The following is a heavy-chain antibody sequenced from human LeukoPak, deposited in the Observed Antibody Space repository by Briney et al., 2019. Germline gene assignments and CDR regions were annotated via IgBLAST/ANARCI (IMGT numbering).Heavy chain of an antibody. J-gene: IGHJ4*02. V-gene: IGHV3-48*03. Sequence: PGGSLRLSCAASGFTFSSYEMNWVRQAPGKGLEWVSYISSSGSTIYYADSVKGRFTISRDNAKNLLFLQMNSLRAEDTAVYYCARVEAAAADYWGQGTLVTVSS. CDR3: ARVEAAAADY. CDR2: ISSSGSTI. CDR1: GFTFSSYE. D-gene: IGHD6-13*01.